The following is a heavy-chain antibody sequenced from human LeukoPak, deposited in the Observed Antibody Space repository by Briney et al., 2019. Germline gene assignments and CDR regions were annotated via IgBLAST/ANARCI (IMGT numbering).Heavy chain of an antibody. CDR3: AKSRGDSSGYYYPLDY. CDR1: GFTFRDYA. CDR2: ISGSGGNT. J-gene: IGHJ4*02. Sequence: PGGSLRLSCAASGFTFRDYAMTWVRQAPGKGLEGVSGISGSGGNTYYADSVKGRFTISRDNSKSTVYLQMDSLRAEDTAVYYCAKSRGDSSGYYYPLDYWGQGTLVTVSS. D-gene: IGHD3-22*01. V-gene: IGHV3-23*01.